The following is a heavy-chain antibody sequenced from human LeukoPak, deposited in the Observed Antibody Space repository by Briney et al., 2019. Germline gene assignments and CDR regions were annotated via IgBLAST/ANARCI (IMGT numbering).Heavy chain of an antibody. CDR2: IRYDGSNK. J-gene: IGHJ4*02. CDR3: AKDSSWLLSHLRFDY. V-gene: IGHV3-30*02. CDR1: GFTFDDYA. D-gene: IGHD3-3*01. Sequence: QPGGSLRLSCAASGFTFDDYAIHWVRLAPGKGLEWVAFIRYDGSNKYYADSVKGRFTISRDNSKNTLYLQMNSLRAEDTAVYYCAKDSSWLLSHLRFDYWGQGTLVTVSS.